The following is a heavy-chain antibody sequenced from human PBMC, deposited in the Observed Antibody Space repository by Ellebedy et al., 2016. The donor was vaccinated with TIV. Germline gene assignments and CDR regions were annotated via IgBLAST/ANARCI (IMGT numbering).Heavy chain of an antibody. CDR3: GKGGAWDLDD. J-gene: IGHJ4*02. CDR2: IKYDGSQE. D-gene: IGHD1-26*01. V-gene: IGHV3-7*03. Sequence: GESLKISCAASGFTFSSYWMSWVRQAPGKGLEWVANIKYDGSQEYYVDSVKGRFTISRDNTKNSLYLQMNSLRAEDTAVDYCGKGGAWDLDDWGQGTLVTVSS. CDR1: GFTFSSYW.